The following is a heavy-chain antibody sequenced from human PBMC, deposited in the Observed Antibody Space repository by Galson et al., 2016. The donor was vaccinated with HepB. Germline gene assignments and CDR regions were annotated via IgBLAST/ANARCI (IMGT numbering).Heavy chain of an antibody. CDR3: ARVGYGDYVTHYGMDV. J-gene: IGHJ6*04. CDR2: IYHSGST. CDR1: GGSIRSGGYS. D-gene: IGHD4-17*01. Sequence: TLSLTCAVSGGSIRSGGYSWSWIRQPPGKGLEWIGYIYHSGSTYYNPSLKSRVTISVHRSKNQFSLKLSSVTAADTAVYYGARVGYGDYVTHYGMDVWGKGTKVTVSS. V-gene: IGHV4-30-2*01.